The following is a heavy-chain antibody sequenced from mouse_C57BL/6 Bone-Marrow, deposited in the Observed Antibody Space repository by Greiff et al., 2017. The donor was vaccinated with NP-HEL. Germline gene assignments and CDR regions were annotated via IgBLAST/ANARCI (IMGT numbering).Heavy chain of an antibody. D-gene: IGHD2-4*01. CDR1: GFTFSDYS. CDR2: INYDGSST. CDR3: AREGGLRRRTYAMDY. V-gene: IGHV5-16*01. Sequence: EVMLVESEGGLVQPGSSMKLSCTASGFTFSDYSMAWVRQVPEKGLEWVAIINYDGSSTYYLDSLKSRFIISRDNAKNILYLQMSSLKSEDTATYYCAREGGLRRRTYAMDYWGQGTSVTVSS. J-gene: IGHJ4*01.